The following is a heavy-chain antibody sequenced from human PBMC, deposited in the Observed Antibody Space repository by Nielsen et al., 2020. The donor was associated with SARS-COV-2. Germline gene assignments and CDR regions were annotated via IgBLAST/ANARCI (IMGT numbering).Heavy chain of an antibody. Sequence: ASVKVSCKASGYTFTSYDINWVRQATGQGLEWMGWMNPNSGNTGYAQKFQGRVTMTRNTSISTAYMELSSLRSEDTAVYYCARSPGHVGYRSRYYYYYYMDVWGKGTTVTVSS. V-gene: IGHV1-8*01. CDR2: MNPNSGNT. D-gene: IGHD1-26*01. CDR1: GYTFTSYD. CDR3: ARSPGHVGYRSRYYYYYYMDV. J-gene: IGHJ6*03.